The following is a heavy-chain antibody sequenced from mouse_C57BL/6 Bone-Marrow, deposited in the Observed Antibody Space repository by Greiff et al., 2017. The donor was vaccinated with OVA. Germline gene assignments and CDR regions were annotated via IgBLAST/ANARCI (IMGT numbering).Heavy chain of an antibody. J-gene: IGHJ3*01. V-gene: IGHV10-1*01. CDR2: IRSKSNNYAT. CDR3: VRQGYYYPFAY. Sequence: EADGGLVQPKGSLKLSCAASGFSFNTYAMNWVRQAPGKGLEWVARIRSKSNNYATYYADSVKDRFTISRDDSESMLYLQMNNLKTEDTAMYYCVRQGYYYPFAYWGQGTLVTVSA. D-gene: IGHD1-1*01. CDR1: GFSFNTYA.